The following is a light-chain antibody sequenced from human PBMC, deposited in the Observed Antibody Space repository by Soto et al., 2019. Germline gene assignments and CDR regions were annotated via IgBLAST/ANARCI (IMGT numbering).Light chain of an antibody. Sequence: EFVLTQSPGTLPLSPGEGATLSCRASQSLTNSFIAWYQQKPGQAPRLLIYDTSIRASGIPDRFSGSGSGTDFTLTISRLEPEDFAVFYCQQYGTSEIIFGQGTRLEIK. V-gene: IGKV3-20*01. J-gene: IGKJ5*01. CDR2: DTS. CDR1: QSLTNSF. CDR3: QQYGTSEII.